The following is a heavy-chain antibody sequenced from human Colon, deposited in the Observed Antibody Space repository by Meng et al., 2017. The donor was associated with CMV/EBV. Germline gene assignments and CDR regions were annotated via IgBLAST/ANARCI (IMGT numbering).Heavy chain of an antibody. CDR3: ARLFDDRPGWFDP. V-gene: IGHV3-11*01. J-gene: IGHJ5*02. Sequence: GESLKIFCAASGFSFSDSYMSWVRQAPGKGLEWLSSITGSGRKVFYGDSMNGRITISRDNANNSLYLDMNSLKAEDTAVYYCARLFDDRPGWFDPWGQGTLVTVSS. CDR2: ITGSGRKV. D-gene: IGHD3-10*01. CDR1: GFSFSDSY.